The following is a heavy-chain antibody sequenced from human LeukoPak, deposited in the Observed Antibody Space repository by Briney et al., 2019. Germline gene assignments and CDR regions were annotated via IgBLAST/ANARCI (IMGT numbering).Heavy chain of an antibody. D-gene: IGHD4-23*01. CDR3: ARRTVVLDY. CDR2: IHYSGST. J-gene: IGHJ4*02. CDR1: GXSVSGYY. Sequence: SETLSLTYTVSGXSVSGYYWSWIRQPPGKGREWIGYIHYSGSTTYNPSLESRVTISVDTSTDQVSLKMRSVTAADTAVYYCARRTVVLDYWGQGTLVTVSS. V-gene: IGHV4-59*08.